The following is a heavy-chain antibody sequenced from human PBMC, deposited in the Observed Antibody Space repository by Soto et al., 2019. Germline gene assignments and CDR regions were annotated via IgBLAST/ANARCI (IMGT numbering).Heavy chain of an antibody. V-gene: IGHV4-4*02. J-gene: IGHJ4*02. CDR2: IYHSGTA. CDR3: ARAPEKQLLVYYFDY. CDR1: GGSIISTNW. D-gene: IGHD6-19*01. Sequence: QVQLQESGPGLVKPSGTLSLTCVVSGGSIISTNWWSWVRQPPGKGLEWIGEIYHSGTAKYSPSFKNRVTISLDKSQNQFSLRLSSVTAADTALYYCARAPEKQLLVYYFDYWGQGSLVTVSS.